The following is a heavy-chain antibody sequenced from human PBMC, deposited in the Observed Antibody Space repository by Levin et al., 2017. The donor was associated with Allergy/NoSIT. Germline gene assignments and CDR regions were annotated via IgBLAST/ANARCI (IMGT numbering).Heavy chain of an antibody. CDR2: MNPNSGNT. Sequence: GESLKISCKASGYTFTSYDINWVRQATGQGLEWMGWMNPNSGNTGYAQKFQGRVTMTRNTSISTAYMELSSLRSEDTAVYYCAREGANRYYYYYYGMDVWGQGTTVTVSS. J-gene: IGHJ6*02. CDR3: AREGANRYYYYYYGMDV. V-gene: IGHV1-8*01. D-gene: IGHD3-16*01. CDR1: GYTFTSYD.